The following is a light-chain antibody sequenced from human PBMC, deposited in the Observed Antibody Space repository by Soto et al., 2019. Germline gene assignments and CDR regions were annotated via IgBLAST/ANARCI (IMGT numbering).Light chain of an antibody. J-gene: IGKJ4*01. V-gene: IGKV1-12*01. CDR3: QQANIFPLP. CDR1: QGISSW. Sequence: DIQMTHSPSSVSASVGDRVTITCRARQGISSWLAWYQQKPGKAPKLLIYAASSLQSGVPSRFSGSGSGTEFALTVSILQPAAFETYCCQQANIFPLPFGGGTQVEIK. CDR2: AAS.